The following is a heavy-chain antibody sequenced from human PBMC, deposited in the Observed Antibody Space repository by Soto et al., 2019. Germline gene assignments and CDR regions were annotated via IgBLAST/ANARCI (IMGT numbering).Heavy chain of an antibody. D-gene: IGHD1-7*01. Sequence: QVQLVQSGAEVKKPGASVKVSCKASGYTFTSYGISWVRQAPGQGLEWMGWISAYNGNTNYAQKLQGRVTMTTDTSTSTSYMELRSLRSADTAVYYCARDTVGITGTTILWFDPWGQGTLVTVSS. CDR1: GYTFTSYG. CDR3: ARDTVGITGTTILWFDP. V-gene: IGHV1-18*01. CDR2: ISAYNGNT. J-gene: IGHJ5*02.